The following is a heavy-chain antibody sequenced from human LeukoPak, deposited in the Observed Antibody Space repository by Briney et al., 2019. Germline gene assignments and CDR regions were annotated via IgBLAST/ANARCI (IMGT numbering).Heavy chain of an antibody. V-gene: IGHV3-23*01. D-gene: IGHD6-13*01. CDR3: AKDSHSSSWYALDY. CDR1: GFTFSSYA. J-gene: IGHJ4*02. Sequence: GGSLRLSCAASGFTFSSYAMSWVRQAPGRGLEWASAISGSGGSTYYADSVKGRFTISRDNSKNTLYLQMNSLRAEDTAVYYCAKDSHSSSWYALDYWGQGTLVTVSS. CDR2: ISGSGGST.